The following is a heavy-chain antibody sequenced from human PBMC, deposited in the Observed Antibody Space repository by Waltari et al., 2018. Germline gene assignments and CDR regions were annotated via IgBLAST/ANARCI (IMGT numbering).Heavy chain of an antibody. V-gene: IGHV4-59*02. CDR1: GGSVSTFY. CDR3: ARGYRSSWYYVDY. J-gene: IGHJ4*02. Sequence: QVQLQESGPGLVKPSETLSLTCSVSGGSVSTFYWSWIRQTPGKGLEWIGYIHYTGSTNNNPSLKSRITRSLDTSKNQFSLKLSPVTAADTAVYYCARGYRSSWYYVDYWGPGTLVTVSS. CDR2: IHYTGST. D-gene: IGHD6-13*01.